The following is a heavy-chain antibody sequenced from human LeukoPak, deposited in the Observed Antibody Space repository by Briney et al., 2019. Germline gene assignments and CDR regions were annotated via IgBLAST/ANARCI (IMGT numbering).Heavy chain of an antibody. CDR2: MNPNSGNT. D-gene: IGHD1-26*01. V-gene: IGHV1-8*02. J-gene: IGHJ4*02. Sequence: ASVKVSCKASGYTFTSYYMHWVRQATGQGLEWMGWMNPNSGNTGYAQKFQGRVTMTRNTSISTAYMELSSLRSEDTAVYYYARALRIVGATTLSGYWGQGTLVTVSS. CDR3: ARALRIVGATTLSGY. CDR1: GYTFTSYY.